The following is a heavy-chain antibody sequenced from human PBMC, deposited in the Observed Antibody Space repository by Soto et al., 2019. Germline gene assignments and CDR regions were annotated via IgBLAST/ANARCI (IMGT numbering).Heavy chain of an antibody. CDR1: GVTLWIAW. V-gene: IGHV3-15*07. J-gene: IGHJ4*01. CDR2: VKSKNDGGTT. D-gene: IGHD3-22*01. Sequence: PSCSPRLCSAACGVTLWIAWVNGSRQEPGKGLEWVGRVKSKNDGGTTDFAAPVKGRFAISRDDSKNMVYLEMNSLQTEDTAIYYCTTDSYITSIIVRFDYWGHGTLVTVSS. CDR3: TTDSYITSIIVRFDY.